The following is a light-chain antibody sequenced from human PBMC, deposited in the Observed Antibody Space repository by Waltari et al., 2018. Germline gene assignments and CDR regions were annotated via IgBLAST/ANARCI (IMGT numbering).Light chain of an antibody. J-gene: IGLJ1*01. V-gene: IGLV2-14*01. CDR2: EVS. Sequence: PGQSITISCTGTSSDVGGYNYASWYQQHPGKAPKLMIYEVSNRPSGVSNRFSGSKSGNTASLTISGLQAEDEADYYCSSYTSSSTYVFGTGTKVTVL. CDR1: SSDVGGYNY. CDR3: SSYTSSSTYV.